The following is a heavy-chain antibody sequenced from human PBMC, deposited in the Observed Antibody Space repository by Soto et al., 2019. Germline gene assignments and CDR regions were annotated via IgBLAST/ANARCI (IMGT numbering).Heavy chain of an antibody. Sequence: GESLKISCQGSGYRFSSYWIQLVRQLPGKGVESVGIIYPADSHTIYSPSFQGQVTISAHKTIRTTYLQWSRLKASDTAMYFCARGYRAEAATASGIWV. CDR1: GYRFSSYW. V-gene: IGHV5-51*01. CDR2: IYPADSHT. J-gene: IGHJ3*02. CDR3: ARGYRAEAATASGI. D-gene: IGHD2-15*01.